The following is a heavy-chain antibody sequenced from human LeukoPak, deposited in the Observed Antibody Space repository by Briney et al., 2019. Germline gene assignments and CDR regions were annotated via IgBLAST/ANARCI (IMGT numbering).Heavy chain of an antibody. CDR1: GYTFTSYY. CDR2: INPNSGGT. J-gene: IGHJ1*01. CDR3: ARALYYDSSGYYSSSYYYFQH. D-gene: IGHD3-22*01. Sequence: GASVKVSCKASGYTFTSYYLHWVRQAPGQGLEWMGWINPNSGGTNYAQKFQGRVTMTRDTSTSTAYMELSRLRSDDTAEYYCARALYYDSSGYYSSSYYYFQHWGQGTLVTVSS. V-gene: IGHV1-2*02.